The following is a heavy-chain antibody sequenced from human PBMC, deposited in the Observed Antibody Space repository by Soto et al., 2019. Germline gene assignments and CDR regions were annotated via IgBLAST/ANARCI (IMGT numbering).Heavy chain of an antibody. Sequence: QVQLVQSGAEVKKPGSSVKVSCKASGGTFSSYAISWVRQAPGQGLEWIGGIIPIFGTANYAQKFQGRVTITADESTSTAYMELSSLRSEDTAVYYCARAEVVQAATQKYYFDYWGQGTLVTVSS. CDR1: GGTFSSYA. CDR2: IIPIFGTA. J-gene: IGHJ4*02. D-gene: IGHD2-2*01. V-gene: IGHV1-69*01. CDR3: ARAEVVQAATQKYYFDY.